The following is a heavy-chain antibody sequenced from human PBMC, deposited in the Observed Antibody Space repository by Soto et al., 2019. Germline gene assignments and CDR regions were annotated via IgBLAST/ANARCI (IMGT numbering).Heavy chain of an antibody. J-gene: IGHJ4*02. CDR1: GFTFSSYG. CDR3: ATQYTY. CDR2: ISYDGSNK. D-gene: IGHD6-6*01. Sequence: QVQLVESGGGVVQPGRSLRLSCAASGFTFSSYGMHWVRQAPGKGLEWVAVISYDGSNKYYADSVKGRFTISRDNSKNTLYLQMNSLRAEATAVYYCATQYTYWGQGTLVTVSS. V-gene: IGHV3-30*03.